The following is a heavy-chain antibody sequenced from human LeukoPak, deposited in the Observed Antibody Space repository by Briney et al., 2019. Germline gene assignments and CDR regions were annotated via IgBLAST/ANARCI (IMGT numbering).Heavy chain of an antibody. J-gene: IGHJ6*03. V-gene: IGHV5-51*01. CDR3: ARSYYDILNPAHDYYMDV. Sequence: GESLKISCEGSGYSFTSYWIGWVRQLPGKGLEWMGIIYPGDSDTRYSPSFQGQVTISADKSISTAYLQWSSLKASDTAMYYCARSYYDILNPAHDYYMDVWGKGTTVTVSS. CDR2: IYPGDSDT. CDR1: GYSFTSYW. D-gene: IGHD3-9*01.